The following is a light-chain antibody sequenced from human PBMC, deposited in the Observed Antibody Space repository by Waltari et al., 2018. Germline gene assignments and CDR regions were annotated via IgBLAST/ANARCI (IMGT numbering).Light chain of an antibody. CDR1: SGYSNYA. CDR2: LNSDGTY. J-gene: IGLJ2*01. Sequence: QLVLTQSPSASASLGASVKLTCTLNSGYSNYAIGWHQQQPEKGPRHLMKLNSDGTYTKGDGIPDRFSGSSSGAERYLPISSLQSEDEADYYCQTSGIFGGGTKLTVL. CDR3: QTSGI. V-gene: IGLV4-69*01.